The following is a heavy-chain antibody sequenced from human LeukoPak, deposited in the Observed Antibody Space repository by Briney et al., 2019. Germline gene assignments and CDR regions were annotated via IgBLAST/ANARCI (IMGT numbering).Heavy chain of an antibody. CDR1: GIIVSSIY. D-gene: IGHD6-13*01. CDR2: IKQDGSEK. V-gene: IGHV3-7*01. J-gene: IGHJ4*02. Sequence: GGSLRLSCAASGIIVSSIYISWVRQAPGKGLEWVANIKQDGSEKYYVDSVKGRFTISRDNAKNSLYLQMNSLRAEDTAVYYCARSGPRSRIAAAGPRGALDYWGQGTLVTVSS. CDR3: ARSGPRSRIAAAGPRGALDY.